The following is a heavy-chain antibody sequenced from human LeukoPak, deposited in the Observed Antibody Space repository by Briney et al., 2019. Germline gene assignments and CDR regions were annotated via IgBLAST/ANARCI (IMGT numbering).Heavy chain of an antibody. CDR3: ARGTAISGSVTGTTYFFDY. Sequence: GGSLRLSCAASGFTFTDHYMSWVRQAPGRGLEWVSYISSGGDIIYYADSVKGRFTVSRDNAKNSLYLQMNSLRAEDTAVYYCARGTAISGSVTGTTYFFDYWGQGTLVTVSS. CDR1: GFTFTDHY. CDR2: ISSGGDII. V-gene: IGHV3-11*04. D-gene: IGHD1-1*01. J-gene: IGHJ4*02.